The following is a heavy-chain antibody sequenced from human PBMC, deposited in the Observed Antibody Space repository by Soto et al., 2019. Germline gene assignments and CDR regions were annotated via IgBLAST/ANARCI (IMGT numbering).Heavy chain of an antibody. J-gene: IGHJ6*02. CDR1: GGSISSGDYY. CDR3: ASLYYGSGRSPPLADDYGMDV. V-gene: IGHV4-30-4*01. CDR2: IYYSGST. D-gene: IGHD3-10*01. Sequence: PSETLSLTCTVSGGSISSGDYYWSWIRRPPGKGLEWIGYIYYSGSTYYNPSLKSRVTISVDTSKNQFSLKLSSVTAADTAVYYCASLYYGSGRSPPLADDYGMDVWGQGTTVTVSS.